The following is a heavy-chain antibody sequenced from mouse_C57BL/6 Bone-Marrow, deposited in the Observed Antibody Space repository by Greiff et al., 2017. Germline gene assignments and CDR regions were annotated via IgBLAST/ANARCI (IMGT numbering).Heavy chain of an antibody. J-gene: IGHJ1*03. V-gene: IGHV1-42*01. CDR1: GYSFTGYY. CDR2: INPNTGGT. Sequence: VQLQQSGPELVKPGTSVKISCKASGYSFTGYYMNWVKQSPEKSLEWIGEINPNTGGTTYNQNFQAKAPLTVDKSSSTAYMQLKSLTSEDSAVYYCSRRGSPYWYFDVWGTGTTVTVSS. CDR3: SRRGSPYWYFDV.